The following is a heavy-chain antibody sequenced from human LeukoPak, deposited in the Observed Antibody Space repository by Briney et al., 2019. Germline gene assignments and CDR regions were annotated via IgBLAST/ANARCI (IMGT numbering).Heavy chain of an antibody. CDR1: GGTFSSYA. CDR2: IIPIFGTA. D-gene: IGHD3-10*01. CDR3: ARALVNPTLDS. Sequence: SVKVSCKASGGTFSSYAISWVRQAPGQGLEWMGGIIPIFGTANYAQKFQGRVILSTDISTSTVYMEVSSLRSDDTAVYYCARALVNPTLDSWGQGTLVTVSS. J-gene: IGHJ5*01. V-gene: IGHV1-69*05.